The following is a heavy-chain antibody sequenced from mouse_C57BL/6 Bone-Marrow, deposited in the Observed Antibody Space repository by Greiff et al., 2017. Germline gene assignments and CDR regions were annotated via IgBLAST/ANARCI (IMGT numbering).Heavy chain of an antibody. D-gene: IGHD2-5*01. CDR1: GYTFTEYT. J-gene: IGHJ3*01. CDR3: ARHEVPFYYSNYGGFAY. Sequence: QVQLKQSGAELVKPGASVKLSCKASGYTFTEYTIHWVKQRSGQGLEWIGWFYPGSGSIKYNEKFKDKATLTADKSSSTVYMELSRLTSEDSAVYFCARHEVPFYYSNYGGFAYWGQGTLVTVSA. CDR2: FYPGSGSI. V-gene: IGHV1-62-2*01.